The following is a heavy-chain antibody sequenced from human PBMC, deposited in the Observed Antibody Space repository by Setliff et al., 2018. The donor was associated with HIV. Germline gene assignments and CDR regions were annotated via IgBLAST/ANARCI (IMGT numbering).Heavy chain of an antibody. CDR1: GYSFTSYW. CDR2: IDPSDSYT. D-gene: IGHD3-22*01. V-gene: IGHV5-10-1*01. Sequence: PGESLKISCKGSGYSFTSYWISWVRQMPGKGLEWMGRIDPSDSYTNYSPSFQGHVTISADKSISTAYLQWSSLKASDTAMYYCARYYYDSSSRSYYYYYYMDVWGKGNTVTVSS. J-gene: IGHJ6*03. CDR3: ARYYYDSSSRSYYYYYYMDV.